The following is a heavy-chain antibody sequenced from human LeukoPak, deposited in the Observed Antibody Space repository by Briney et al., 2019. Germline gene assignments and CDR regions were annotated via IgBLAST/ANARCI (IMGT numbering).Heavy chain of an antibody. J-gene: IGHJ6*03. V-gene: IGHV4-34*01. Sequence: PSETLSLTCAVYGGSFSGYYWSWIRQPPGKGLEWIGEINHSGSTNYNPSLKSRVTISVDTSKNQFSLKLSSVTAADTAVYYCARLGKKTYYDILTGYYAPYYYYYMDVWGKGTTVTISS. D-gene: IGHD3-9*01. CDR2: INHSGST. CDR1: GGSFSGYY. CDR3: ARLGKKTYYDILTGYYAPYYYYYMDV.